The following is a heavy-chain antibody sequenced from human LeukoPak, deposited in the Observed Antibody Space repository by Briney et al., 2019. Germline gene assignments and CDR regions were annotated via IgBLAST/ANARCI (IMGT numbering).Heavy chain of an antibody. Sequence: SETLSLTCTVSGGSISSSSYYWGWIRQPPGKGLEWIGSIYYSGSTYYNPSLKSRVTISVDTSKNQFSLKLSSVTAADTAVYYCAALYPYDSTKLYFDDPPPHARNWFDPWGQGILVTVSS. CDR3: AALYPYDSTKLYFDDPPPHARNWFDP. V-gene: IGHV4-39*07. J-gene: IGHJ5*02. D-gene: IGHD3-9*01. CDR1: GGSISSSSYY. CDR2: IYYSGST.